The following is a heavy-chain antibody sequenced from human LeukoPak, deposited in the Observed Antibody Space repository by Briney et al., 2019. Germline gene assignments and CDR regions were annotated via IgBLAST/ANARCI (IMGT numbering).Heavy chain of an antibody. CDR3: AKDLWGGNSGGAFDI. D-gene: IGHD4-23*01. Sequence: GGSLRLSCAASGFTFSSYAMSWVRQAPGQGLEWVSAISGSGGSTYYADSVKGRFTISRDNSKNTLYLQMNSLRAEDTAEYYCAKDLWGGNSGGAFDIWGQGTMVTVSS. J-gene: IGHJ3*02. CDR2: ISGSGGST. CDR1: GFTFSSYA. V-gene: IGHV3-23*01.